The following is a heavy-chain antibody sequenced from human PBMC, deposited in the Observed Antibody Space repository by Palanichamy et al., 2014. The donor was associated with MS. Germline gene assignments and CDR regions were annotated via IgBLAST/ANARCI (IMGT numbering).Heavy chain of an antibody. CDR3: AKVSSLTIFGMDQNWFDP. J-gene: IGHJ5*02. D-gene: IGHD3-3*01. CDR1: GFTFSSYG. V-gene: IGHV3-30*02. CDR2: IRYDGSNK. Sequence: QVQLVESGGDVVQPGGSLRLSCAASGFTFSSYGMHWVRQAPGKGLEWVAFIRYDGSNKYYADSVKGRFTISRDNSNNTLFLQMNSLRAEDTAVYYCAKVSSLTIFGMDQNWFDPWGQGTLVTVSS.